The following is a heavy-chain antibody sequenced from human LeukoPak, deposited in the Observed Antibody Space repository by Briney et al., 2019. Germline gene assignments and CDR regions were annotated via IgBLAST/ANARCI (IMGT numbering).Heavy chain of an antibody. Sequence: GGSLRLSCAASGFTFSSYWMSWVRQAPGKGLEWVAVIWYDGSNKYYADSVKGRFTISRDNSKNTLYLQMNSLRAEDTAVYYCAKDLTSGYSYGVDYWGQGTLVTVSS. CDR2: IWYDGSNK. D-gene: IGHD5-18*01. CDR1: GFTFSSYW. J-gene: IGHJ4*02. CDR3: AKDLTSGYSYGVDY. V-gene: IGHV3-33*06.